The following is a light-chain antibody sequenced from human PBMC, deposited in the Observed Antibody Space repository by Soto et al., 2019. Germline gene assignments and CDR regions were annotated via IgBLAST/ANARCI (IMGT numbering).Light chain of an antibody. CDR3: QRHYDWLTWT. J-gene: IGKJ1*01. Sequence: TVMTQSPATLSVSPGESATLSCRASQSVNKNVAWYQQKPGQAPRLLTFGASTRATGIPARFSGSGSGTEFTLTISSLQSEDFAVYYCQRHYDWLTWTFGQGTKVDIK. CDR1: QSVNKN. CDR2: GAS. V-gene: IGKV3D-15*01.